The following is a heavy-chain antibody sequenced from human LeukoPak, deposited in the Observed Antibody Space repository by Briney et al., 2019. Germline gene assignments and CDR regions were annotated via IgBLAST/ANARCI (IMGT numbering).Heavy chain of an antibody. V-gene: IGHV1-18*01. CDR2: ISASNGDT. D-gene: IGHD7-27*01. CDR1: GYTFTDYG. J-gene: IGHJ4*02. Sequence: GASVKVSCKASGYTFTDYGVSWVRQAPGQGLEWLAWISASNGDTHHAQNLQGRVTVTTDTSTSTAWLELRSLTSDDTAVYYCARVLTTGEHFAYWGQGTLVTVSS. CDR3: ARVLTTGEHFAY.